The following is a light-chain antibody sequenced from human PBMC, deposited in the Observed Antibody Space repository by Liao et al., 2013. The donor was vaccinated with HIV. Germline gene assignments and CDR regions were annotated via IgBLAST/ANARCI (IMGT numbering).Light chain of an antibody. CDR3: QSADSSGTMGV. Sequence: SYELTQPPSVSVAPGKTATITCGGNNIGSKGVHWYQQKPGQAPVLVMYYDSDRPSGIPERFSGSSSGTTVTLTISGVQAEDEADYYCQSADSSGTMGVFGGGTKLTVL. CDR2: YDS. V-gene: IGLV3-21*01. CDR1: NIGSKG. J-gene: IGLJ3*02.